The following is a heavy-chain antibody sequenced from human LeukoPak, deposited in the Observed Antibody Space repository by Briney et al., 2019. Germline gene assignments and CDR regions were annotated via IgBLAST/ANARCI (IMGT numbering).Heavy chain of an antibody. Sequence: ASVKVSCKASGYSFTNYDINWVRQATGQGLEWMGWLNPNSGNTGYAQKFQGRVTMTRNTSISTAYMELGSLRSEDTAVYYCARRTSGYYYYYIDVWGKGTTVTISS. D-gene: IGHD3-22*01. CDR2: LNPNSGNT. CDR3: ARRTSGYYYYYIDV. CDR1: GYSFTNYD. V-gene: IGHV1-8*01. J-gene: IGHJ6*03.